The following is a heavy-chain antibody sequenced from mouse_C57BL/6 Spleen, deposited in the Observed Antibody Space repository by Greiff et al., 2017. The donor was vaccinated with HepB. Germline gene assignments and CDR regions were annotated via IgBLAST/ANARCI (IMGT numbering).Heavy chain of an antibody. CDR2: ISSGSSTI. CDR3: ARKDYSNYVGYAMDY. D-gene: IGHD2-5*01. V-gene: IGHV5-17*01. J-gene: IGHJ4*01. CDR1: GFTFSDYG. Sequence: EVKVVESGGGLVKPGGSLKLSCAASGFTFSDYGMHWVRQAPEKGLEWVAYISSGSSTIYYADTVKGRFTISRDNAKNTLFLQMTSLRSEDTAMYYCARKDYSNYVGYAMDYWGQGTSVTVSS.